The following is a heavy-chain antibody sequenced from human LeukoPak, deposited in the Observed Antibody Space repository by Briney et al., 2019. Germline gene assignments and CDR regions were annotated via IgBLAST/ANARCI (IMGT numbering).Heavy chain of an antibody. CDR1: GFTFSSYS. CDR3: ARNPLAYCGGDCYDY. Sequence: GGSLRLSCAASGFTFSSYSMNWVRQAPGKWLEWVSSISSSSSYIYYADSVKGRFTISRDNAKNSLYLQMNSLRAEDTAVYYCARNPLAYCGGDCYDYWGQGTLVTVSS. D-gene: IGHD2-21*01. CDR2: ISSSSSYI. V-gene: IGHV3-21*01. J-gene: IGHJ4*02.